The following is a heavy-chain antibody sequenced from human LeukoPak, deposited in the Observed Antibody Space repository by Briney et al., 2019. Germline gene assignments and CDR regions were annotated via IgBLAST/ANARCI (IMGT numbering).Heavy chain of an antibody. CDR3: AKSGEAAAGTENWFDP. CDR2: IIPILGIA. V-gene: IGHV1-69*04. CDR1: GGTFSSYA. D-gene: IGHD6-13*01. J-gene: IGHJ5*02. Sequence: ASVKVSCKASGGTFSSYAISWVRQAPGQGLEWMGRIIPILGIANYAQKFQGRVTITADKSTSTAYMELSSLRAEDTAVYYCAKSGEAAAGTENWFDPWGQGTLVTVSS.